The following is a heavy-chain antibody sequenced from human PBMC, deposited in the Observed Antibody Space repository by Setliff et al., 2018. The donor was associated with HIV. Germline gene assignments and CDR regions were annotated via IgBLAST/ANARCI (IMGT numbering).Heavy chain of an antibody. D-gene: IGHD5-12*01. CDR2: ISAYNGNT. CDR3: ARREGNDHYYYGMDV. Sequence: ASVKVSCKTSGYIFIRYYIFWVRQAPGQGLEWMGWISAYNGNTNYAQNFQGRVTMTTDTSTSTVYMELRSLRSDDTAVYYCARREGNDHYYYGMDVWGQGTTVTVSS. CDR1: GYIFIRYY. J-gene: IGHJ6*02. V-gene: IGHV1-18*04.